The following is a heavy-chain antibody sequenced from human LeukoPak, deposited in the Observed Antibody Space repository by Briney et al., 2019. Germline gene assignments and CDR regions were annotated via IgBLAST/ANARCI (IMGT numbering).Heavy chain of an antibody. CDR3: ARGAHTYYYDSSGMYYFDY. V-gene: IGHV1-69*04. CDR2: IIPILGIA. CDR1: GGTFSSYA. J-gene: IGHJ4*02. D-gene: IGHD3-22*01. Sequence: SVKVSCKASGGTFSSYAISWVRQAPGQGLEWMGRIIPILGIANYAQKFQGRVTITADKSTSTAYMELSSLRSEDTAVYYCARGAHTYYYDSSGMYYFDYWGQGTLVTVSS.